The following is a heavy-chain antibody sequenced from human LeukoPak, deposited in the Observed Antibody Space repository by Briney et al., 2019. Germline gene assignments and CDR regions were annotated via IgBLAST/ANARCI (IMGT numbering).Heavy chain of an antibody. V-gene: IGHV4-59*01. CDR3: ATLYGDYEDYYYYGMDV. Sequence: PSETLSLTCTVSGGSISSYYWSWIRQPPGKGLEWIGYIYYSGSTNYNPSLKSRVTISVDTSKNQFSLKLSSVTAADTAVYYCATLYGDYEDYYYYGMDVWGQGTTVTVSS. CDR2: IYYSGST. D-gene: IGHD4-17*01. J-gene: IGHJ6*02. CDR1: GGSISSYY.